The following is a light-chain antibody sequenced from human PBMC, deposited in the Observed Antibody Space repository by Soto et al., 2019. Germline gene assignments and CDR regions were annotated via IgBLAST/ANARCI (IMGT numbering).Light chain of an antibody. J-gene: IGKJ4*01. CDR2: GAS. CDR1: QSVSSSY. Sequence: EIVLTQSPGTLSLSPGERATLSCRASQSVSSSYLAWYRQKPGQAPRLLIYGASSRATGIPDRFSGSGSGTDFTLTISRLEPEDVAVYYCQQYGSSPLTFGGGTKVDIK. V-gene: IGKV3-20*01. CDR3: QQYGSSPLT.